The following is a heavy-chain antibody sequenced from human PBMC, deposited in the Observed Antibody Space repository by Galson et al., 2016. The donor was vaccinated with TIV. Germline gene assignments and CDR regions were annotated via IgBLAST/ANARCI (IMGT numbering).Heavy chain of an antibody. CDR3: AREGGYYYDNRAGGYYGGGMDV. CDR2: IYTSGST. V-gene: IGHV4-61*02. D-gene: IGHD3-22*01. Sequence: TLSLTCTVSGDPFSSGSFYWRWIRQPAGKGLEWIGRIYTSGSTKYNPSLKSRVSISKDTSKKQFSLKLHSVTAADTAVYYCAREGGYYYDNRAGGYYGGGMDVWGQGTTVTVSS. J-gene: IGHJ6*02. CDR1: GDPFSSGSFY.